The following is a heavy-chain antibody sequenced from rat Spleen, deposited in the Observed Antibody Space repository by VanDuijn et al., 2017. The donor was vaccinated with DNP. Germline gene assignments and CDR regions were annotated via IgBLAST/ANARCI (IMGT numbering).Heavy chain of an antibody. D-gene: IGHD1-3*01. V-gene: IGHV5-22*01. CDR2: ISYEGSST. CDR1: GFTFSDYY. CDR3: AGGATVATGDAMDA. Sequence: EVQLVESGGGLVQPGRSLKLSCAASGFTFSDYYMAWVRQAPTKGLEWVASISYEGSSTYYGDSVKGRFTISRDNAKSTLYLQMNSLRSEDTATYYCAGGATVATGDAMDAWGQVTSVTVSS. J-gene: IGHJ4*01.